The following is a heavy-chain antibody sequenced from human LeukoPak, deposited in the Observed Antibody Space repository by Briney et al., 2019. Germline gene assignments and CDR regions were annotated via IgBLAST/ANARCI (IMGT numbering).Heavy chain of an antibody. CDR1: GYTFTGYY. CDR2: INPNSGGT. Sequence: ASVKVSSKASGYTFTGYYMHWVRQAPGQGLEWMGWINPNSGGTNYAQKFQGRVTMTRDTSISTAYMELSRLRSDDTAVYYCARVDILTGYYYFDYWGQGTLVTVSS. J-gene: IGHJ4*02. V-gene: IGHV1-2*02. D-gene: IGHD3-9*01. CDR3: ARVDILTGYYYFDY.